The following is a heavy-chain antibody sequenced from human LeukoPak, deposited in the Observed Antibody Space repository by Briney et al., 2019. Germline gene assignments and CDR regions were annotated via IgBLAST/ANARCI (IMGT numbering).Heavy chain of an antibody. CDR2: VYYSGSI. J-gene: IGHJ4*02. CDR3: ARHEEEDGYNAKTIDC. V-gene: IGHV4-39*01. CDR1: GGSISSSSHY. D-gene: IGHD5-24*01. Sequence: PSETLSLTCTVSGGSISSSSHYWGWVRQPPGKGLEWIGTVYYSGSINYYNPSLKSRVTISIDTSKNQFSLKLSSVTAADTAVYYCARHEEEDGYNAKTIDCWGQGTLVTVSS.